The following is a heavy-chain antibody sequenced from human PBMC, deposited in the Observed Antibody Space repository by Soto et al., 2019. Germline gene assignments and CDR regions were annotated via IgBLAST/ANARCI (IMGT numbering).Heavy chain of an antibody. D-gene: IGHD2-2*01. CDR2: INHSGST. CDR3: ARGYCSSTSCQTCYFDY. J-gene: IGHJ4*02. Sequence: SETLSLTCAVYGGSFSGYYWSWIRQPPGKGLEWIGEINHSGSTNYNPSLKSRVTISVDTSKNQFSLKLSSVTAADTAVYYCARGYCSSTSCQTCYFDYWGQGTLVTVSS. CDR1: GGSFSGYY. V-gene: IGHV4-34*01.